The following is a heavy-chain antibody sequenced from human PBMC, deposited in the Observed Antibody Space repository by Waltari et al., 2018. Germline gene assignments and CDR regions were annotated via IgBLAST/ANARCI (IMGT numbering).Heavy chain of an antibody. J-gene: IGHJ4*02. Sequence: EVQLVESGGGLVKPGGSLRLSCAASGFPFRRHSMKWVRQAPGKGLEWVSSISSSSSYIYYADSVKGRFTISRDNAKNSLYLQMNSLRAEDTAVYYCARDGGTLVAANYWGQGTLVTVSS. V-gene: IGHV3-21*01. D-gene: IGHD2-15*01. CDR2: ISSSSSYI. CDR1: GFPFRRHS. CDR3: ARDGGTLVAANY.